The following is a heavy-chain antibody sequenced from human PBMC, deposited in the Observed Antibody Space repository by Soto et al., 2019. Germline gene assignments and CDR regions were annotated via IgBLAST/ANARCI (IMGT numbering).Heavy chain of an antibody. CDR3: TTDSLGAVAGNEWSDY. CDR1: GFTFSNAW. J-gene: IGHJ4*02. D-gene: IGHD6-19*01. V-gene: IGHV3-15*07. CDR2: IKSKTDGGTT. Sequence: GGSLRRSCSTSGFTFSNAWMNWVRQAPGKGLEWVGRIKSKTDGGTTDYAAPVKGRFTISRDDSKNTLYLQMNSLKTEDTAVYYCTTDSLGAVAGNEWSDYWGQGTLVTVSS.